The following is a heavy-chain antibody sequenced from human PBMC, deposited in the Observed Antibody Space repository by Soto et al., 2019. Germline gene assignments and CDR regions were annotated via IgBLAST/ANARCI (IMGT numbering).Heavy chain of an antibody. CDR2: IYTSGST. V-gene: IGHV4-4*07. CDR1: GGSISSYY. CDR3: AREYSSSSGYYYYYGMDV. Sequence: QVQLQASGPGLVKPSETLSLTCTVSGGSISSYYWSWIRQPAGKGLEWIGRIYTSGSTNYNPSLTSRVTMSVDTSKNQFSLQLSSVTAADTAVYYCAREYSSSSGYYYYYGMDVWGQGTTVTVSS. J-gene: IGHJ6*02. D-gene: IGHD6-6*01.